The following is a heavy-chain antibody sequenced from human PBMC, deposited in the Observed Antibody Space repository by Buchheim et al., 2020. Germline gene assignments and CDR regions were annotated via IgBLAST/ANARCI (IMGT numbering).Heavy chain of an antibody. D-gene: IGHD1-26*01. V-gene: IGHV3-23*01. CDR3: AKFGGLGATRVGGPFDY. CDR1: GFAFSTYG. J-gene: IGHJ4*03. Sequence: EVLLLESGEGLVQPGASLRLSCVTSGFAFSTYGMSWVRQAPGKGLEWVSTIRGSGGGSYHADSVKGRFVISRDDSKSTVYMEMNSLRAEDTAIYYCAKFGGLGATRVGGPFDYFGQGAL. CDR2: IRGSGGGS.